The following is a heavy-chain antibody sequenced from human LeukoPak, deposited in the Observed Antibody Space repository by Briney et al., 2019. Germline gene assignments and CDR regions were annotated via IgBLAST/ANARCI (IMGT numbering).Heavy chain of an antibody. D-gene: IGHD6-13*01. CDR3: ARVIRAAPGKGYFDY. CDR1: GFIFSTYA. CDR2: ISGSGGST. Sequence: GGSLRLSCATSGFIFSTYALSWVRQAPGKGLEWASSISGSGGSTYHADSVKGRSTISRDSSKNTLYLQMNSLRAEDTAIYYCARVIRAAPGKGYFDYWGQGTLVTVSS. V-gene: IGHV3-23*01. J-gene: IGHJ4*02.